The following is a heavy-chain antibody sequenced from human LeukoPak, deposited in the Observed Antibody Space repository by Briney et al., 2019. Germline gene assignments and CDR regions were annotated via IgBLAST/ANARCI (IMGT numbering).Heavy chain of an antibody. Sequence: PGGSLRLSCAASGLTFSSYSMNWVRQAPGKGLEWVSSISSSSSYIYYADSVKGRFTISRDNAKNSLYLQMNSLRAEDTAVYYCASDSSSWYTSSYYFDYWGQGTLVTVSS. CDR1: GLTFSSYS. V-gene: IGHV3-21*01. CDR2: ISSSSSYI. CDR3: ASDSSSWYTSSYYFDY. J-gene: IGHJ4*02. D-gene: IGHD6-13*01.